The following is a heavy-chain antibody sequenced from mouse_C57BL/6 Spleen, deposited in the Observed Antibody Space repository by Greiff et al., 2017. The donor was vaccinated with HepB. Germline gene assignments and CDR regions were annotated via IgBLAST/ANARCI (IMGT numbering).Heavy chain of an antibody. V-gene: IGHV1-26*01. D-gene: IGHD2-4*01. CDR3: ASDYDEGSWFAY. CDR1: GYTFTDYY. Sequence: VQLQQSGPELVKPGASVKISCKASGYTFTDYYMNWVKQSHGKSLEWIGDINPNNGGTSYNQKFKGKATLTVDKSSSTAYMELRSLTSEDSAVYYCASDYDEGSWFAYWGQGTLVTVSA. J-gene: IGHJ3*01. CDR2: INPNNGGT.